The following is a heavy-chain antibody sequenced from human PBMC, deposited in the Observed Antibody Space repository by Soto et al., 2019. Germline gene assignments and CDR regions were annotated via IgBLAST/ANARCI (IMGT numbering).Heavy chain of an antibody. CDR3: PRALGGSSCLYYGMDI. CDR2: IYYSGST. CDR1: GGSISSGGYY. D-gene: IGHD6-13*01. Sequence: SETLPLSFTVSGGSISSGGYYWSCIREHPWKGLEWIGSIYYSGSTYYNPSLKSRVTISVDTSKNQFSLKLSSVTAAETAVYYCPRALGGSSCLYYGMDIWGQGTTVTVSS. J-gene: IGHJ6*02. V-gene: IGHV4-31*03.